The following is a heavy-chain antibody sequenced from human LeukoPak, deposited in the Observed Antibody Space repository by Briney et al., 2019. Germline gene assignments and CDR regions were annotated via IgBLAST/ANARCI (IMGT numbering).Heavy chain of an antibody. Sequence: SETLSLTCAVSGGSISSSNWWSWVRQPPGKGLEWIGEIYHSGSTNYNPSLKSRVTISVDTSKNQFSLKLSSVTAADTAVYYCARVRSGSYFDYWGQGTLVTVSS. V-gene: IGHV4-4*02. CDR3: ARVRSGSYFDY. CDR1: GGSISSSNW. CDR2: IYHSGST. J-gene: IGHJ4*02. D-gene: IGHD1-26*01.